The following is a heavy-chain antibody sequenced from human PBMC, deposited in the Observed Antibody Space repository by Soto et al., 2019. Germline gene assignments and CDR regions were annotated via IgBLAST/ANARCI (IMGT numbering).Heavy chain of an antibody. J-gene: IGHJ4*02. CDR3: TTSAARGDY. CDR1: GYTLTELS. D-gene: IGHD6-25*01. CDR2: FDPEDGET. Sequence: ASVKVSCRVSGYTLTELSMHWLRQAPGKGLEWMGGFDPEDGETIYAQKFQGRVTMTEDTSTDTAYMELSSLKTEDTAVYYCTTSAARGDYWGQGTLVTVSS. V-gene: IGHV1-24*01.